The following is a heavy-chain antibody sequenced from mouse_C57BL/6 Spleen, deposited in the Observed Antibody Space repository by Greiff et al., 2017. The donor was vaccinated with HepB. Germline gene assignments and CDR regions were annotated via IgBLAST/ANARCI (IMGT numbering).Heavy chain of an antibody. D-gene: IGHD1-1*01. V-gene: IGHV5-4*01. Sequence: EVQRVESGGGLVKPGGSLKLSCAASGFTFSSYAMSWVRQTPEKRLEWVATISDGGSYTYYPDNVKGRFTISRDNAKNNLYLQMSHLKSEDTAMYYCAKGEDYYGSSCWFAYWGQGTLVTVSA. J-gene: IGHJ3*01. CDR2: ISDGGSYT. CDR1: GFTFSSYA. CDR3: AKGEDYYGSSCWFAY.